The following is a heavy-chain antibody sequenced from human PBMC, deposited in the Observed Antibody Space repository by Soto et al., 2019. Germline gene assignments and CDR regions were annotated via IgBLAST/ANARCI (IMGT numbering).Heavy chain of an antibody. D-gene: IGHD2-2*01. J-gene: IGHJ6*02. CDR3: ARDSDIVVVPAETYYYYYGMDV. CDR1: GYTFTSYG. V-gene: IGHV1-18*01. CDR2: ISAYNGNT. Sequence: ASVKVSCKASGYTFTSYGISWVRQAPGQGLEWMGWISAYNGNTNYAQKLQGRVTMTTDTSTSTAYMELRSLRSDDTAVYYCARDSDIVVVPAETYYYYYGMDVWGQ.